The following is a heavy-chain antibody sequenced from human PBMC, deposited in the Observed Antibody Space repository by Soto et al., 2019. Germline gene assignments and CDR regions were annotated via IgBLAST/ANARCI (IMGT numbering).Heavy chain of an antibody. D-gene: IGHD3-10*01. J-gene: IGHJ5*02. Sequence: QVQLQESGPGLVKPSETLSLTCTVSGGSISSYYWSWIRQPPGKGLEWIGYIYYSGSTNYNPSLKSRVTISVDTSKNQFSLKLSSVTAADTAVYYCARQRGGLVLDPWGQGTLVTVSS. CDR1: GGSISSYY. CDR2: IYYSGST. V-gene: IGHV4-59*08. CDR3: ARQRGGLVLDP.